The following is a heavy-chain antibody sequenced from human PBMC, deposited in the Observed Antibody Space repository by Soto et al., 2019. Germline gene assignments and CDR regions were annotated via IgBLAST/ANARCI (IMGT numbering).Heavy chain of an antibody. CDR2: INTEGSST. J-gene: IGHJ4*02. D-gene: IGHD3-9*01. Sequence: EVQLVESGGNSVQPGGSLRLSCAASGFTFTSYWMHWVRQPPGMGLMWVARINTEGSSTSYADAVKGRFTISRDNSKNTLYLEMNSLRVEDTAVYYCARKDILTGLDYWGQGTLVSVSS. V-gene: IGHV3-74*01. CDR3: ARKDILTGLDY. CDR1: GFTFTSYW.